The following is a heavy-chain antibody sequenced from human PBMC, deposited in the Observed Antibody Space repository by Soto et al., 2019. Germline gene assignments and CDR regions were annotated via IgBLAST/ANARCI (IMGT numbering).Heavy chain of an antibody. CDR3: ARDEGAAGIGQNDY. J-gene: IGHJ4*02. V-gene: IGHV1-18*04. CDR1: GYTFTSYG. D-gene: IGHD1-20*01. CDR2: ISAYNGNT. Sequence: GASVKVSCKASGYTFTSYGISWVRQAPGQGLEWMGWISAYNGNTNYAQKLQGRVTMTTDTSTSTAYMELRSLRSDDTAAYYCARDEGAAGIGQNDYWGQGTLVTVSS.